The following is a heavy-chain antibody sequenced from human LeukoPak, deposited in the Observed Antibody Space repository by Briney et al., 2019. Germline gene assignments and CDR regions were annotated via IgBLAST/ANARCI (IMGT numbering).Heavy chain of an antibody. CDR1: GFTFSNSA. J-gene: IGHJ4*02. V-gene: IGHV3-23*01. CDR2: ISDSGGKP. Sequence: GGSLRLSCAASGFTFSNSAMTWVRQAPGKGLEWVSAISDSGGKPHYADSVKGRFTISRDNSKNTLYLQMNSLRVEDTAIYYCAKDWSCDYWGQGTLITVSS. CDR3: AKDWSCDY. D-gene: IGHD1-26*01.